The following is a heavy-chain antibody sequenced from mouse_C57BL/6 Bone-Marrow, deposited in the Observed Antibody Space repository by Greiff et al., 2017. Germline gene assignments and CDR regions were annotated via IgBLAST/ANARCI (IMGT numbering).Heavy chain of an antibody. Sequence: EVKLQESGAELVRPGASVKLSCTASGFNIKDDYMHWVKQRPEQGLEWIGWIDPENGDTEYASKFQGKATITADTSANTAYLQLSSLTSEDTAVYYCTTVVHYWGQGTTLTVSS. J-gene: IGHJ2*01. V-gene: IGHV14-4*01. CDR2: IDPENGDT. CDR3: TTVVHY. D-gene: IGHD1-1*01. CDR1: GFNIKDDY.